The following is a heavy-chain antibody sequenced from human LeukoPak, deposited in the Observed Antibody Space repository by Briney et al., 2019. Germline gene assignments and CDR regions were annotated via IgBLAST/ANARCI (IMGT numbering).Heavy chain of an antibody. CDR1: GFIFTDYW. CDR3: EEHNPAWYEAH. V-gene: IGHV3-74*01. CDR2: ISGDGRAT. J-gene: IGHJ4*02. D-gene: IGHD6-13*01. Sequence: PGGSLRLSCAASGFIFTDYWMHWVRQGPGKELVWVARISGDGRATTYADSVKGRFTISRDNAMSTAFLQMKSLRAEDTGIYVPEEHNPAWYEAHWGQGILVTVSS.